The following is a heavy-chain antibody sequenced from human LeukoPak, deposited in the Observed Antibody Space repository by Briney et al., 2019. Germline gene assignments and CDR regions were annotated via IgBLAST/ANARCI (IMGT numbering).Heavy chain of an antibody. CDR1: GGSFSSFY. CDR3: ARVGDTSGYFYYFDY. Sequence: SETLSLTCAVSGGSFSSFYWSWVRQPPGKGLEWLGYISYGGGTTYNPSLKSRLSMSMDSSENQFSLRMSSVTAADTALYYCARVGDTSGYFYYFDYWGQGTLVTVSS. J-gene: IGHJ4*02. D-gene: IGHD3-22*01. CDR2: ISYGGGT. V-gene: IGHV4-59*08.